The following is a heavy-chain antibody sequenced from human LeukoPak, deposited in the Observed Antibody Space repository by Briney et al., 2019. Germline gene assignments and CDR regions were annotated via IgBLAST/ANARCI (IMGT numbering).Heavy chain of an antibody. D-gene: IGHD2-15*01. CDR3: AKGYMVVAASNPDY. CDR1: GFTFDDYA. CDR2: ISWDGGST. Sequence: PGGSLRLSCAASGFTFDDYAMHWVRQAPGKGLECVSLISWDGGSTYYADSVKGRFTISRDNSKNSLYLQMNSLRAEDTALYYCAKGYMVVAASNPDYWGQGTLVTVSS. J-gene: IGHJ4*02. V-gene: IGHV3-43D*04.